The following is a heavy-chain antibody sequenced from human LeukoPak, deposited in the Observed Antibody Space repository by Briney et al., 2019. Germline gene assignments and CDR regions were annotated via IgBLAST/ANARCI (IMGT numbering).Heavy chain of an antibody. Sequence: GGSLRLSCAASGFTFSSYWMSWVRQAPGKGLEWVANMKRDGSEKYYVDSVKGRFTISRDNAKNSLYLQMNSLRAEDTAIYYCAKEAEPVFDHWGQGTLVTVSS. D-gene: IGHD6-13*01. CDR1: GFTFSSYW. V-gene: IGHV3-7*01. CDR2: MKRDGSEK. CDR3: AKEAEPVFDH. J-gene: IGHJ4*02.